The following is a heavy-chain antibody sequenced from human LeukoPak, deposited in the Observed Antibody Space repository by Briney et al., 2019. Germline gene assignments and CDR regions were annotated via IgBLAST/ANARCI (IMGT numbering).Heavy chain of an antibody. Sequence: GGSLRLFCAASGFTVSSNYMSWVRQAPGRGLEWVSVIYSGGSTYYADSVKGRFTISRDNSKNTLYLQMNSLRVEDTAVYYCASRYSSGWYRIDYWGQGALVTVSS. CDR1: GFTVSSNY. J-gene: IGHJ4*02. D-gene: IGHD6-19*01. V-gene: IGHV3-66*01. CDR2: IYSGGST. CDR3: ASRYSSGWYRIDY.